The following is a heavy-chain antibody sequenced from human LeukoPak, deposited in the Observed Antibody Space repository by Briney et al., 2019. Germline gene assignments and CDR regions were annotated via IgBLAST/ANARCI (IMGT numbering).Heavy chain of an antibody. J-gene: IGHJ4*02. D-gene: IGHD2-2*01. CDR2: IYYSGST. CDR3: TRGMPDLWLNFDY. CDR1: GGSISNSRYY. V-gene: IGHV4-39*07. Sequence: SETLSLTCTVSGGSISNSRYYWGWIRQPPGKGLEWIGSIYYSGSTYYNPSLKSRGTISVDTSKNQFSLKLNSVTAADTAVYYCTRGMPDLWLNFDYWGQGTLVTVSS.